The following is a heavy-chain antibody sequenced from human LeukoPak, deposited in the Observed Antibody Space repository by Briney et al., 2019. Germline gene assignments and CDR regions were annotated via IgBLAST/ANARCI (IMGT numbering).Heavy chain of an antibody. CDR1: GFTFDDYG. D-gene: IGHD6-19*01. V-gene: IGHV3-20*04. J-gene: IGHJ3*02. Sequence: PGGSPRLSCAASGFTFDDYGMSWVRQAPGKGLEWVSGINWNGGSTGYADSVKGRFTISRDNAKNSLYLQMNSLRAEDTALYYCAVIPPIAVAGPRNAFDIWGQGTMVTVSS. CDR3: AVIPPIAVAGPRNAFDI. CDR2: INWNGGST.